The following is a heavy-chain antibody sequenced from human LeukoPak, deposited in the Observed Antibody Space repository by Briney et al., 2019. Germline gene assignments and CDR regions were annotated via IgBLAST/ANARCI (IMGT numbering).Heavy chain of an antibody. D-gene: IGHD3-3*01. J-gene: IGHJ5*02. CDR2: ISSSSSYI. CDR1: GFTFSSYS. CDR3: ARVRRYDFWSGRLPNWFDP. V-gene: IGHV3-21*01. Sequence: GGSLRLSCAASGFTFSSYSMNWVRQAPGKGLEWVSSISSSSSYIYYADSVKGRFTISRDNAKKSLYLQMNSLRAEDTAVYSCARVRRYDFWSGRLPNWFDPWGQGTLVTVSS.